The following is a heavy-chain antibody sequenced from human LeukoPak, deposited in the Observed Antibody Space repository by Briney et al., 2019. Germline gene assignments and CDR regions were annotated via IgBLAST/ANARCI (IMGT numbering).Heavy chain of an antibody. CDR1: GFTVSSNY. J-gene: IGHJ3*02. D-gene: IGHD3-16*01. Sequence: GGSLRLSCAASGFTVSSNYMSWVRQAPGKGLEWVSIIYSGGSTYYADSVKGRFTNSRHNSKNTLYLQMNSLRAEDTAVYYCAREVGGSAFDIWGQGTMVTVSS. V-gene: IGHV3-53*04. CDR2: IYSGGST. CDR3: AREVGGSAFDI.